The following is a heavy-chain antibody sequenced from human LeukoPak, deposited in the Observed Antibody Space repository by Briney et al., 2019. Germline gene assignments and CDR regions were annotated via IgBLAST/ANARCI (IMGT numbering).Heavy chain of an antibody. CDR2: IYTSGST. Sequence: SQTLSLTCTVSGGSISSGSYYWSWIRQPAGKGLEWIGRIYTSGSTNYNPSLKSRVTISVDTSKNQFSLKLSSVTAADTAVYYCARQRSNYDFWSGYPLDYWGQGTLVTVSS. V-gene: IGHV4-61*02. D-gene: IGHD3-3*01. CDR3: ARQRSNYDFWSGYPLDY. J-gene: IGHJ4*02. CDR1: GGSISSGSYY.